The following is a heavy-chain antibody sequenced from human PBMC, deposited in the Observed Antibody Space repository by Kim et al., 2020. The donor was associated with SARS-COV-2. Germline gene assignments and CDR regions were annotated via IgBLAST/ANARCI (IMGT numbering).Heavy chain of an antibody. CDR2: IT. V-gene: IGHV4-34*01. J-gene: IGHJ4*02. CDR3: VNGALSYFDY. Sequence: ITNYNPSLKSRVTISVDTAKNQFSLKLSSVTAADTAVYYCVNGALSYFDYWGQGTLVTVSS. D-gene: IGHD3-10*01.